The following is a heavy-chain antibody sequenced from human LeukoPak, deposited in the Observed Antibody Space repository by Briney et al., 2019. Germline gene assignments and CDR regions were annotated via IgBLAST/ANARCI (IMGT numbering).Heavy chain of an antibody. J-gene: IGHJ4*02. Sequence: GGSLRLSCAAPGFTFRNYAMSWVRQAPGKGLGWVSLISGSGGSTDYADSVKGRFTISRDTSKNTLYLQVNSLRAEDTAVYYSAKGGGVISYYFDYWGQGTLVTVSS. V-gene: IGHV3-23*01. D-gene: IGHD3-10*01. CDR2: ISGSGGST. CDR1: GFTFRNYA. CDR3: AKGGGVISYYFDY.